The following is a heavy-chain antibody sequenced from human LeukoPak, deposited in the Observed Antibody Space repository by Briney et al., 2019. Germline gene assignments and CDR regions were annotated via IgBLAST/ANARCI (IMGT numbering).Heavy chain of an antibody. D-gene: IGHD3-10*01. Sequence: SETLSLTCAVSGGSISSGGYSWSWIRQPPGKGLEWIGYIYHSGSTYYNPSLKSRVTISVGRSKNQFSLKLSSVTAADTAVYYCAREVDYYAANWFDPWGQGTLVTVSS. J-gene: IGHJ5*02. CDR2: IYHSGST. V-gene: IGHV4-30-2*01. CDR3: AREVDYYAANWFDP. CDR1: GGSISSGGYS.